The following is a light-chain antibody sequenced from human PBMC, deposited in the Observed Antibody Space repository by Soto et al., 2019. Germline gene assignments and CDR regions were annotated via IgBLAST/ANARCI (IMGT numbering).Light chain of an antibody. V-gene: IGLV9-49*03. CDR1: SGYSLYR. CDR3: GADHGSGSNFFVV. CDR2: VGPDGIVG. J-gene: IGLJ2*01. Sequence: QLVLTQPPSASASLGASVTLTCTLSSGYSLYRVDWYQQRPGKGPRFVMRVGPDGIVGSKGDDIPDRFSVLGSGLNRSLTIKNIQEEDESDYHCGADHGSGSNFFVVFGGGTKLTVL.